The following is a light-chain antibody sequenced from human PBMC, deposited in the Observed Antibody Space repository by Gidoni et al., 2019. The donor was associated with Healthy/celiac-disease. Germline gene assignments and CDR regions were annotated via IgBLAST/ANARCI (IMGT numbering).Light chain of an antibody. CDR2: GAS. CDR3: QQYNNFF. CDR1: QSVSSN. V-gene: IGKV3-15*01. J-gene: IGKJ4*01. Sequence: EIVMTQSPATLSVSPGASATLSCRASQSVSSNLAWYQQKPGQAPRLLIYGASTRATGIPARCSGSGSGTEFTLTISSLQSEDFAVYYCQQYNNFFFGGGTKVEIK.